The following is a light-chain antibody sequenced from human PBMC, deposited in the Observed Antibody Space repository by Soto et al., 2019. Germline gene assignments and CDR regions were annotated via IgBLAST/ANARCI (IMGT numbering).Light chain of an antibody. J-gene: IGLJ1*01. V-gene: IGLV2-23*03. Sequence: QSALTQPASVSGSPGQSITIPCTGTSSDVGSYNLVSWYQQHPGKAPKLMIYEGSKRPSGVSNRFSGSKSGNTASLTISGLQAEDEADYYCCSYAGSSTFVSGTGTKVTVL. CDR1: SSDVGSYNL. CDR3: CSYAGSSTFV. CDR2: EGS.